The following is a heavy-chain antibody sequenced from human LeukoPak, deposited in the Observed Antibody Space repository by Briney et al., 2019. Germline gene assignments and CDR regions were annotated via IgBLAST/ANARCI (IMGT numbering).Heavy chain of an antibody. CDR3: ARALLLWFGEPRSGAFDI. CDR1: GFTFSSYS. D-gene: IGHD3-10*01. Sequence: SGGSLRLSCAASGFTFSSYSMNWVRQAPGKGLEWVSSISSSSSYIYYADSVKGRFTISRDNAKNSLYLQMNSLRAEDTAVYYCARALLLWFGEPRSGAFDIWGQGTMVTVFS. J-gene: IGHJ3*02. CDR2: ISSSSSYI. V-gene: IGHV3-21*01.